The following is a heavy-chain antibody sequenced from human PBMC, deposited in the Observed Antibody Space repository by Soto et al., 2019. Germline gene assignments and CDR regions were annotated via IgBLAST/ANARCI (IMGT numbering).Heavy chain of an antibody. CDR2: IYYSGST. D-gene: IGHD3-3*01. Sequence: ETLSLTCTVSGGSISSSSYYWGWIRQPPGKGLEWIGSIYYSGSTYYNPSLKSRVTISVDTSKNQFSLKLSSVTAADTAVYYCARLGSGYLFDYWGQGTLVTVS. J-gene: IGHJ4*02. CDR3: ARLGSGYLFDY. V-gene: IGHV4-39*01. CDR1: GGSISSSSYY.